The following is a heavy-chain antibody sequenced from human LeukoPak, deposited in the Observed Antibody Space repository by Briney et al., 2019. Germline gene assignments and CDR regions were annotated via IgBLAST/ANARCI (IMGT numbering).Heavy chain of an antibody. J-gene: IGHJ6*03. CDR3: ARDLRGSSGSTYYYYYMDV. V-gene: IGHV3-48*03. CDR2: ISSSGSTI. D-gene: IGHD6-19*01. Sequence: PEGSLRLSCAASGFTFSSYEMNWVRQAPGKGLEWVSYISSSGSTIYYADSVKGRFTISRDNAKNSLYLQMNSLRAEDTAVYYCARDLRGSSGSTYYYYYMDVWGKGTTVTVSS. CDR1: GFTFSSYE.